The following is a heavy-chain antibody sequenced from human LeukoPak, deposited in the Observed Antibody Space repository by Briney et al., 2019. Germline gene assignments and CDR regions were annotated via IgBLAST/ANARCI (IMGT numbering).Heavy chain of an antibody. Sequence: GGSLRLSCAASGFTFSGYSINWVRQAPGKGLEWVSSISSSSTYIYYADSVKGRFTISRDNAKKSLYLQMNSLRAEDTAVYYCARPHPRTVFGVFSYYYGMDVWGQGTTVTVSS. CDR3: ARPHPRTVFGVFSYYYGMDV. CDR1: GFTFSGYS. V-gene: IGHV3-21*01. D-gene: IGHD3-3*01. CDR2: ISSSSTYI. J-gene: IGHJ6*02.